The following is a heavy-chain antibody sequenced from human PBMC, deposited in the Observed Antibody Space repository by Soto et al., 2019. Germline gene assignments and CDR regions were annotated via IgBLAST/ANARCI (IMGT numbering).Heavy chain of an antibody. CDR2: INPNSGGT. V-gene: IGHV1-2*02. CDR1: GYTFTGYY. D-gene: IGHD5-18*01. CDR3: AKDTAMDTYYYGMDV. J-gene: IGHJ6*02. Sequence: ASVKVSCKASGYTFTGYYMHWVRQAPGQGLEWVGWINPNSGGTNYAQKFQGRVTMTRDTSISTAYMELSRLRSDDTAVYYCAKDTAMDTYYYGMDVWGQGTTVTVSS.